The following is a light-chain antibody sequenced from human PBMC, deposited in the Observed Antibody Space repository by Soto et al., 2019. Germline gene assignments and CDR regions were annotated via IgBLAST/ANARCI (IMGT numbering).Light chain of an antibody. CDR2: EVT. CDR3: SSYTTSAPYV. Sequence: QPALTQPASVSGSPGQAITISCTGTSSDVGAYNFVSWYQHHPGRAPKLIIYEVTIRPSGVSNRFSGSKSGNTASLTISGLQAEDEADYYCSSYTTSAPYVFGSGTKSPS. J-gene: IGLJ1*01. V-gene: IGLV2-14*01. CDR1: SSDVGAYNF.